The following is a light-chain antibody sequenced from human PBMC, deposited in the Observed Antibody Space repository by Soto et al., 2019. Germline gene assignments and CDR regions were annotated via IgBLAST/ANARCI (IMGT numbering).Light chain of an antibody. J-gene: IGKJ5*01. CDR1: QSVSSY. Sequence: TLSLPPEASATHSSRTLQSVSSYLAWYQQKPGQAPRLLIYDASNRATGIPARFSGSGSGTEFTLTISSLQSEDFAVYYCQQYNDWPPRITFGQGRRLEIK. V-gene: IGKV3D-15*01. CDR2: DAS. CDR3: QQYNDWPPRIT.